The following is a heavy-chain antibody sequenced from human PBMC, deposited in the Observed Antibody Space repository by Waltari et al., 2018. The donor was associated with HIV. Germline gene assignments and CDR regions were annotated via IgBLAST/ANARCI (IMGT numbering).Heavy chain of an antibody. CDR1: GLSFNTFV. D-gene: IGHD3-22*01. CDR3: AKYAYGSSGLIIDY. J-gene: IGHJ4*02. V-gene: IGHV3-23*01. CDR2: CTGSGGST. Sequence: VRLLESGGDLVQPGGSLKLSCAASGLSFNTFVMGWGRQAPGQGRDWVSACTGSGGSTYYADAVRGRFTISRSNSKNTLTLQMDSLRVDDTAMYYCAKYAYGSSGLIIDYCGQGSLVTVSS.